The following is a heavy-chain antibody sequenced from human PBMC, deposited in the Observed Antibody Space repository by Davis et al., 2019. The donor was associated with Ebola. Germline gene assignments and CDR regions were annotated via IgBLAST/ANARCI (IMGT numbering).Heavy chain of an antibody. J-gene: IGHJ4*02. Sequence: GESLKISCAASGFTFSSYWMSWVRQAPGKGLEWVANIKQDGSEKYYVDSVKGRFTISRDNAKNSLYLQMNSLRAEDTAVYYCARVGGTMVRGVIGYWGQGTLVTVSS. CDR1: GFTFSSYW. D-gene: IGHD3-10*01. V-gene: IGHV3-7*01. CDR3: ARVGGTMVRGVIGY. CDR2: IKQDGSEK.